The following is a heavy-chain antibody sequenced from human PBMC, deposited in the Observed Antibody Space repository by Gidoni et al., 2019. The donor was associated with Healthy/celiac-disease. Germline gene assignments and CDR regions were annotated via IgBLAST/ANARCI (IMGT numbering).Heavy chain of an antibody. CDR2: IYYSGST. CDR1: GGSISSSSYY. Sequence: QLQLQESGPGLVKPSETLSLTCTVPGGSISSSSYYWGWIRQPPGKGLEWIGSIYYSGSTYYNPSLKSRVTISVDTSKNQFSLKLSSVTAADTAVYYCARYLADFWSGYQYYFDYWGQGTLVTVSS. CDR3: ARYLADFWSGYQYYFDY. J-gene: IGHJ4*02. D-gene: IGHD3-3*01. V-gene: IGHV4-39*01.